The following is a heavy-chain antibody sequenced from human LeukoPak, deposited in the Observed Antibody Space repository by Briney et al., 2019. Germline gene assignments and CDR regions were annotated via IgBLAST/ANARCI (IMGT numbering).Heavy chain of an antibody. CDR1: GFTFSSYA. Sequence: GRSLRLSCAASGFTFSSYAMHWVRQAPGKGLEWVAVISYDGSNKYYADSVKGRFTISRDNSKNTLYLQMNSLRAEDTAVYYCARGSLTGYYNLPDYWGQGTLVTVSS. CDR3: ARGSLTGYYNLPDY. D-gene: IGHD3-9*01. J-gene: IGHJ4*02. CDR2: ISYDGSNK. V-gene: IGHV3-30-3*01.